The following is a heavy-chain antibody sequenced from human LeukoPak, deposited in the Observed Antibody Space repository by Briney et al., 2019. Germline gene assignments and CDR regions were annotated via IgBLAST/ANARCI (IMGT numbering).Heavy chain of an antibody. D-gene: IGHD5-24*01. V-gene: IGHV3-11*01. CDR2: ISSSGSTI. Sequence: GGSLGLSCAASGFTFSDYYMSWIRQAPGKGLEWVSYISSSGSTIYYADSVKGRFTISRDNAKNSLYLQMNSLRAEDTAVYYCARDGVEMATILDYWGQGTLVTVSS. CDR3: ARDGVEMATILDY. CDR1: GFTFSDYY. J-gene: IGHJ4*02.